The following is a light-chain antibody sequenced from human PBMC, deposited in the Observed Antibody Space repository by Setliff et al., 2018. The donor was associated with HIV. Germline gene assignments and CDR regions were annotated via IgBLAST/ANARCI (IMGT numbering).Light chain of an antibody. Sequence: QSVLTQPASVSGSPGQSITISCTGTSSDVGGYNYVAWYQQHPGKAPKHIMFDVSNRPSGVSNRFSGSKSGNPASLTISGLQAEDEADYYCNSYTTRSPLGVFGRGTKVTVL. V-gene: IGLV2-14*03. CDR2: DVS. CDR3: NSYTTRSPLGV. CDR1: SSDVGGYNY. J-gene: IGLJ3*02.